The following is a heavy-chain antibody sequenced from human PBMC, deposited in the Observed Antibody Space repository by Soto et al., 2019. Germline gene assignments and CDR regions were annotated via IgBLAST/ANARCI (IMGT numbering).Heavy chain of an antibody. D-gene: IGHD3-10*01. CDR2: INAANGDT. J-gene: IGHJ4*02. Sequence: ASVKVSCKASGYIFTNFPIHWVRQAPGQRLEWMGWINAANGDTGYSQKFQGIVTFTRDTSASIVYMEMSSLISEDTAVYYCARKDYYGSGCYYFDYWGQGTLVTVSS. CDR1: GYIFTNFP. CDR3: ARKDYYGSGCYYFDY. V-gene: IGHV1-3*01.